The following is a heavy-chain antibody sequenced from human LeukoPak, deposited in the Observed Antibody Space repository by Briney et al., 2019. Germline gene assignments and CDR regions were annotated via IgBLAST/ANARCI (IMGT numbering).Heavy chain of an antibody. Sequence: GGSLRLSCAASGFTFSNYAMSWVRQAPGKGLEWVSYIRGSGSTIYYADSVKGRFTIYRDNHKNSLYLQMNSLRAEDTAAYYCASLPTTRTWGQGTLVTVSS. D-gene: IGHD2-15*01. V-gene: IGHV3-48*03. CDR2: IRGSGSTI. CDR1: GFTFSNYA. J-gene: IGHJ5*02. CDR3: ASLPTTRT.